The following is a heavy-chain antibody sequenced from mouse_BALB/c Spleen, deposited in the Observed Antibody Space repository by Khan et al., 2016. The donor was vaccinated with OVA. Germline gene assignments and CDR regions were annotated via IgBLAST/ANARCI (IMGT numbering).Heavy chain of an antibody. CDR1: GFSLTSHG. J-gene: IGHJ2*01. V-gene: IGHV2-9*02. Sequence: VKLLESGPGLVAPSQSLSITCTVSGFSLTSHGVHWVRQPPGKGLEWLGVIWAGGSTNYNSALMSRLSISKDSSKSQVFLKMNSLQTDDTAMYYCARNREPDYVDYWGQGTTLTVSS. CDR2: IWAGGST. CDR3: ARNREPDYVDY.